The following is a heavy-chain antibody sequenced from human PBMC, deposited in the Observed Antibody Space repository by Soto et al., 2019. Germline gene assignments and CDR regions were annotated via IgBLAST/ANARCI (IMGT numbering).Heavy chain of an antibody. CDR3: ARSASSSSYAFDI. V-gene: IGHV1-69*02. CDR1: GGTFSSYT. D-gene: IGHD6-6*01. Sequence: ASVNVSCKASGGTFSSYTISWVRQAPGQGLEWMGRIIPILGIANYAQKFQGRVTITADKSTSTAYMELSSLRSEDTAVYYCARSASSSSYAFDIWGQGTMVTVSS. CDR2: IIPILGIA. J-gene: IGHJ3*02.